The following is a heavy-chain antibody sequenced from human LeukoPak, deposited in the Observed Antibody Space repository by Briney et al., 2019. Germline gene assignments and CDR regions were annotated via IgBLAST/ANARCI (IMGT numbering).Heavy chain of an antibody. Sequence: GGSLRLSCAASGFTFSSYAMSWVRQAPGKGLEWVSALTGSGGSTYYADSVKGRFTISRDNSKNTLYLQMNSLRAEDTAVYYCAKGGDSGYYFDYWGQGTLVTVSS. V-gene: IGHV3-23*01. CDR1: GFTFSSYA. J-gene: IGHJ4*02. CDR3: AKGGDSGYYFDY. D-gene: IGHD2-21*02. CDR2: LTGSGGST.